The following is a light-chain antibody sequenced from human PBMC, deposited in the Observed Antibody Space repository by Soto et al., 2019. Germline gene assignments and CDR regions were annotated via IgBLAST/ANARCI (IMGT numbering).Light chain of an antibody. J-gene: IGKJ4*01. Sequence: DIVMTQTPLSLSVTTGQSASISCRSSQSILDSDGKTYLYWFLQKSGQPPHLLIYEVSNRLSGVPDRFRGSGSGTDFILEISRVEAGDVGVYYCLQSTQLPLTFGGGTKVDI. CDR2: EVS. V-gene: IGKV2D-29*01. CDR1: QSILDSDGKTY. CDR3: LQSTQLPLT.